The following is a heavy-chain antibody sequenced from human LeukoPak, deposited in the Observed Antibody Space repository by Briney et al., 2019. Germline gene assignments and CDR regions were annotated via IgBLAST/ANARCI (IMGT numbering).Heavy chain of an antibody. V-gene: IGHV1-2*02. CDR2: ISPNSGDS. Sequence: EASVKVSCKASGYTFTDYYIHWVRQAPGQGLEWMGYISPNSGDSNSAQKFQGRVAMTGDTSISTAYMELSSLRSDDTAVYYCARQVVVVTAAYFYFEYWGQGTLVTVSS. J-gene: IGHJ4*02. CDR1: GYTFTDYY. D-gene: IGHD2-21*02. CDR3: ARQVVVVTAAYFYFEY.